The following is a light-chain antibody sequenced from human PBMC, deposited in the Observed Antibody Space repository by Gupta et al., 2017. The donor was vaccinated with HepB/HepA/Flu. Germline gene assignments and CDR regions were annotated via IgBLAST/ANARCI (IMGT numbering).Light chain of an antibody. V-gene: IGLV2-18*02. CDR3: CSYTSSSTYV. CDR2: EVS. Sequence: QSALTQPPSVSGSPGQSVTISCTGTSSDVCTYNRVSWYQQPPGTAPKLIIYEVSTRPSGVPDRVSGSKSGNTASRTISGLQAEDEADYYCCSYTSSSTYVFGTGTKVTVL. J-gene: IGLJ1*01. CDR1: SSDVCTYNR.